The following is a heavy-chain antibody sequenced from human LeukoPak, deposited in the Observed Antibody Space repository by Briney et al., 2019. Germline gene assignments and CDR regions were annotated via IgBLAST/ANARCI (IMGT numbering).Heavy chain of an antibody. Sequence: PSETLSLTCTVSGDSLTSGSRYWSWIRPPAGKELEWIGHFYSSTRTTYNPSLESRVTISGDTAKNQFSLKLDSVTAADTAVYFCARCMSELDYGDYAYYYHMDVWGKGTTVTVSS. J-gene: IGHJ6*04. CDR2: FYSSTRT. CDR3: ARCMSELDYGDYAYYYHMDV. V-gene: IGHV4-61*09. D-gene: IGHD4-17*01. CDR1: GDSLTSGSRY.